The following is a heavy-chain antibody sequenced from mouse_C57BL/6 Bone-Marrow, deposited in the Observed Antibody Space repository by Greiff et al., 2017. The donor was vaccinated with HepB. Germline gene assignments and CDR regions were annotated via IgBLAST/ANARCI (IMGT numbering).Heavy chain of an antibody. CDR2: ITHSGET. D-gene: IGHD2-3*01. V-gene: IGHV12-3*01. Sequence: QVQLQQSGPGLVKPSQSLFLTCSITGFPITSGYYWIWIRQSPGKPLEWMGYITHSGETFYNPSLQSPISITRETSKNQFFLQLNSVTTEDTAMYYCAGVSLYDGYYDYAMDYWGQGTSVTVSS. J-gene: IGHJ4*01. CDR3: AGVSLYDGYYDYAMDY. CDR1: GFPITSGYY.